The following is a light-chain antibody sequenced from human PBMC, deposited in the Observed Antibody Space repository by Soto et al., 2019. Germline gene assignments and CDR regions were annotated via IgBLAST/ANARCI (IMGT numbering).Light chain of an antibody. V-gene: IGLV2-14*03. CDR1: SSDVGVYNY. CDR2: DVS. Sequence: QSALTQPASVSGSPGQSITISGTGTSSDVGVYNYVSWYQHHPGEAPKLMIYDVSNRPPGVSNRFSGSKSGNTDSLTISGLQPEAEDDYYCSSYTTSNTRQIVFGTGTKVTVL. J-gene: IGLJ1*01. CDR3: SSYTTSNTRQIV.